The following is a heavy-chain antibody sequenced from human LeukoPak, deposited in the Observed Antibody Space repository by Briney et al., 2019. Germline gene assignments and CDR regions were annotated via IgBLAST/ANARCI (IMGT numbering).Heavy chain of an antibody. CDR1: GYTFTSYD. CDR2: INPSGDST. J-gene: IGHJ6*02. V-gene: IGHV1-46*01. Sequence: ASVKVSCKASGYTFTSYDMHWVRQAPGQGLEWMGIINPSGDSTSYAQKFQGRVTMTRDTSTSTVYMELSSLRSEDTAVYYCARDPDDYGGYYGMDVWGQGTTVTVSS. D-gene: IGHD4-23*01. CDR3: ARDPDDYGGYYGMDV.